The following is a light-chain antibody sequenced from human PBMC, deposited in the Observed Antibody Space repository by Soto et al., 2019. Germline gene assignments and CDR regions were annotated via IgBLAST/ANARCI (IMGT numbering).Light chain of an antibody. CDR1: QGVSSSY. V-gene: IGKV3-20*01. J-gene: IGKJ2*01. CDR2: GAS. Sequence: EIVLTQSPGTLSLSPGERATLSCRASQGVSSSYLAWYQQKPGQAPRLLIYGASGRATGIPDRFSGSGSGTDFDLNLSRLEPQEFGVYYCVQYGSLPMYTCGQGTKLEIK. CDR3: VQYGSLPMYT.